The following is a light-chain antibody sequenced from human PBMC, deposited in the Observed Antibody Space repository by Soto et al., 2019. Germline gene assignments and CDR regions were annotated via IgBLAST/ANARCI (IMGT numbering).Light chain of an antibody. Sequence: QSVLTQPASVSGSPGQSITISCTGTSSDVGGYNSVSWYQQHPGKAPKLMIYDVSHRPSGVSDRFSGSKSGNTAALTISGLQAEDEADYYCSSYTSSSLLVFGGGTKVTV. V-gene: IGLV2-14*01. J-gene: IGLJ2*01. CDR1: SSDVGGYNS. CDR2: DVS. CDR3: SSYTSSSLLV.